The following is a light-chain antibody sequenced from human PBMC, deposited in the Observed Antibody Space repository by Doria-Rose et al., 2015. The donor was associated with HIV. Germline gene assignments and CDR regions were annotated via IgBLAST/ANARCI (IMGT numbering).Light chain of an antibody. CDR1: SGSIASNF. J-gene: IGLJ2*01. Sequence: NFMLTQPHPVSESPGKTVTISCTASSGSIASNFVQWYQQRPGSAPTTVIYEDNQRPSGVPDRFSGSIDSSSNSASLTISGLKTEDEADYYCQSYDSGTVVFGGGTKLTVL. CDR2: EDN. CDR3: QSYDSGTVV. V-gene: IGLV6-57*02.